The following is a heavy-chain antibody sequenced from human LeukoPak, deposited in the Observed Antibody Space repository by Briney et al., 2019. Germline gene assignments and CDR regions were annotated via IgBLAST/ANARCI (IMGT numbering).Heavy chain of an antibody. CDR3: ARRKTIRTDNWFDP. D-gene: IGHD3-9*01. Sequence: EASVKVSCKASGYTFTSYDINWVRQATGQGLEWMGWMNPNSGNTGYAQKFQGRVTMTRKTSISTAYMELSSLRSEDTAVYYCARRKTIRTDNWFDPWGQGTLVTVSS. J-gene: IGHJ5*02. CDR2: MNPNSGNT. V-gene: IGHV1-8*01. CDR1: GYTFTSYD.